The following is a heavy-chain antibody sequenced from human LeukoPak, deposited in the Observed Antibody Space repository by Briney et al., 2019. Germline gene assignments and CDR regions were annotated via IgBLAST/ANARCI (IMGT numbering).Heavy chain of an antibody. J-gene: IGHJ3*02. V-gene: IGHV3-33*01. CDR1: GFTFSRYG. Sequence: GGSLRLSCTASGFTFSRYGMHWVRQAPGKGLEWVAVIWYDGSNRQYADSVKGRFTISRDNSKNTLYLQMNSLRAEDTAVYYCARHLQSITMVRGVRGAFDIWGQGTMVTVSS. D-gene: IGHD3-10*01. CDR2: IWYDGSNR. CDR3: ARHLQSITMVRGVRGAFDI.